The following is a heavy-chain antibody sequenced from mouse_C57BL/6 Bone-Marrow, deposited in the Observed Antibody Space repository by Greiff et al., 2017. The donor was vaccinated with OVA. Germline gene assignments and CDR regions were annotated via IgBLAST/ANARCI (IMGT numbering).Heavy chain of an antibody. CDR1: GYSITSGYY. V-gene: IGHV3-6*01. D-gene: IGHD2-4*01. Sequence: VQLQQSGPGLVKPSQSLSLTCSVTGYSITSGYYWNWIRQFPGNKLEWMGYISYDGSNNYNPSLKNRISITRDTSKNQFFLKLNSVTTEDTATYYCARGIYDYDGDYWGKGTTLTVAS. J-gene: IGHJ2*01. CDR2: ISYDGSN. CDR3: ARGIYDYDGDY.